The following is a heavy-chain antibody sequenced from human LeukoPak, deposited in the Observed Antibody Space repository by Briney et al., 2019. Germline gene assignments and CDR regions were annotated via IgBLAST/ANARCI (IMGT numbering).Heavy chain of an antibody. CDR1: GFVFSAYS. CDR3: ARDEGLYFDY. CDR2: VTSSSSYI. Sequence: GGSLRLSCVASGFVFSAYSMNWVRQAPGKGLEWVSSVTSSSSYIYYTDSVKGRFTISRDNAKNSLYLQMNNLRAEDTAVYYCARDEGLYFDYWGQGALVTVSS. V-gene: IGHV3-21*01. J-gene: IGHJ4*02.